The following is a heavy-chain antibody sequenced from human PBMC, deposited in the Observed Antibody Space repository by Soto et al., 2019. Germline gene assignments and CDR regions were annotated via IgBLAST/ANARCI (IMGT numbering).Heavy chain of an antibody. V-gene: IGHV4-31*03. CDR3: PRERVKGLPLLWR. J-gene: IGHJ4*02. CDR1: GGSISSGGYY. D-gene: IGHD2-21*01. CDR2: IYYSGST. Sequence: QVQLQESGPGLVKPSQTLSLTCTVSGGSISSGGYYWSWIRQHPGKGLEWIGYIYYSGSTYYNPSLKSRVTISVDTSMNQFYLKQSSVTAADTAVYYCPRERVKGLPLLWRWSQGTLVTVSS.